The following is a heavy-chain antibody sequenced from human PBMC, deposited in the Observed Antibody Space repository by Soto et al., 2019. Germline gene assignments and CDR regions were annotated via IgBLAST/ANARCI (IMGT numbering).Heavy chain of an antibody. Sequence: QVQLVESGGGLVKPGGSLRLSCAASGFTFNDYYMTWIRQAPGTGLEWVSFISSDSSYINSADSVKGRFTISRDNAKNSMYLQLNSLSVEDTAVYYCARDSTGSGLDYGMDVWGQGTTVAVSS. CDR2: ISSDSSYI. J-gene: IGHJ6*02. V-gene: IGHV3-11*06. CDR1: GFTFNDYY. D-gene: IGHD3-10*01. CDR3: ARDSTGSGLDYGMDV.